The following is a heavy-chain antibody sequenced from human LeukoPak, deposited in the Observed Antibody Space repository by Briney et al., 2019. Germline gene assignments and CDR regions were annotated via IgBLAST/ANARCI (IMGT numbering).Heavy chain of an antibody. CDR3: AREGGRNYDSSSFDY. CDR1: GGSISSHY. Sequence: SETLSLTCTVSGGSISSHYWSWIRQPPGKGLEWIGYIYYSGSTNYNPSLKSRVTISVDTSKNQFSLKLSSVTAADTAVYYCAREGGRNYDSSSFDYWGQGTLVTVSS. CDR2: IYYSGST. J-gene: IGHJ4*02. D-gene: IGHD3-22*01. V-gene: IGHV4-59*11.